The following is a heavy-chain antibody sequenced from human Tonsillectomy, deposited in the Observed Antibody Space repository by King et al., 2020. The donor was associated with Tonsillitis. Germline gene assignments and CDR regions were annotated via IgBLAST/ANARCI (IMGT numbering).Heavy chain of an antibody. CDR3: STTAY. CDR2: ISDNGGIT. Sequence: QLVQSGGGLVQPGRSLRLSCSASGFTFSDYAMHWVRQAPGKGLESVSAISDNGGITYHADSVKGRFTISRDNSKNTLHLQMSNLRREDTAEYYCSTTAYWGQGTLVTVSS. V-gene: IGHV3-64D*06. D-gene: IGHD1-26*01. J-gene: IGHJ4*02. CDR1: GFTFSDYA.